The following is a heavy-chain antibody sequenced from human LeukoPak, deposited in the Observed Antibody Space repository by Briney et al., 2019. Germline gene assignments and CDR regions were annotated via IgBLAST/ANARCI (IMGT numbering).Heavy chain of an antibody. Sequence: SETLSLTCTVSGGSISTYFWSWIRQPPGKGLEWIGYIYHDGSTNYNPSLNRRVAISVDTSQNEFSLKLTSVTAADTAVYYCARGETYSSGWPYFDYWGQGALLTVSS. D-gene: IGHD6-19*01. CDR2: IYHDGST. CDR1: GGSISTYF. CDR3: ARGETYSSGWPYFDY. V-gene: IGHV4-59*12. J-gene: IGHJ4*02.